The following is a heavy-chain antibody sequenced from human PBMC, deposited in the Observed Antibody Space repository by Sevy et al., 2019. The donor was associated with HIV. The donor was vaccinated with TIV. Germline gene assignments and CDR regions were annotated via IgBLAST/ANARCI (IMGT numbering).Heavy chain of an antibody. V-gene: IGHV1-18*01. CDR3: ARMGLPYYDFWSGYYTAYYYYYGMDV. CDR1: GYTFTSYG. J-gene: IGHJ6*02. CDR2: ISAYNGNT. Sequence: ASVKVSCKASGYTFTSYGISWVRQAPGQGLEWMGWISAYNGNTNYAQKLQGRVTMTTDTSTSTAYMELRSLRSDDTAVYYCARMGLPYYDFWSGYYTAYYYYYGMDVWGQGTTVTVSS. D-gene: IGHD3-3*01.